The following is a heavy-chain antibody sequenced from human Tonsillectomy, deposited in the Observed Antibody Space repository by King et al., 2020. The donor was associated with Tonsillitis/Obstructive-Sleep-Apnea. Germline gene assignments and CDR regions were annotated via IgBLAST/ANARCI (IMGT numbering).Heavy chain of an antibody. CDR2: ISSSSSYT. Sequence: VQLVESGGGLVKPGGSLRLSCAASGFTFSDYYMSWIRQAPGKGLEWVSYISSSSSYTNYADSVKGRFTISRDNAKNSLWLQMNSLRAEDTAEYYCARGGLESSSSHAFDIWGQGTMITVSS. CDR3: ARGGLESSSSHAFDI. D-gene: IGHD6-6*01. V-gene: IGHV3-11*05. J-gene: IGHJ3*02. CDR1: GFTFSDYY.